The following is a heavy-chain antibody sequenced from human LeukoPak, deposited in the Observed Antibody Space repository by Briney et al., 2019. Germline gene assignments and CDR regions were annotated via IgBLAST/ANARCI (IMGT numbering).Heavy chain of an antibody. Sequence: GALRLSCAASGFTFSSYAMPWVRQAPGKGLEWVSAITSGGLTFYADSVKGRFTISRDNSINTLYLQMNSLRADDTAVYYCAKPLRDCSSATCYVSFDYWGQGTLVTVSS. CDR3: AKPLRDCSSATCYVSFDY. D-gene: IGHD2-2*01. CDR1: GFTFSSYA. CDR2: ITSGGLT. V-gene: IGHV3-23*01. J-gene: IGHJ4*02.